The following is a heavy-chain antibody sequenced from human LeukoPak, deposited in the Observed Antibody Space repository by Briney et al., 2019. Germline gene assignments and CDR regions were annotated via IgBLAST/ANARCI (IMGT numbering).Heavy chain of an antibody. Sequence: GESLKISGQGSGYSFSNCWIGWVRQMPGKGLGWMGIIYPGYYDTRYIPSFQGHVTISADKPIKTVYLQWSSLKASDAAIYYCERSASRYFDWFDYWGQGTLVTVSS. CDR3: ERSASRYFDWFDY. V-gene: IGHV5-51*04. CDR2: IYPGYYDT. CDR1: GYSFSNCW. J-gene: IGHJ4*02. D-gene: IGHD3-9*01.